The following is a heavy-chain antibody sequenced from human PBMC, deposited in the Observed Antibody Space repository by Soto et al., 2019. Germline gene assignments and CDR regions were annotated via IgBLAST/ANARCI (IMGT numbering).Heavy chain of an antibody. V-gene: IGHV3-21*01. J-gene: IGHJ4*02. CDR1: GFTFSSYS. Sequence: GGSLRLSCAASGFTFSSYSMNWVRQAPGKGLEWVSTISSSSSYIYYADSVRGRFTISRDNAQNSLFLQMSSLTAEDTAVYYCSRDYSLGMPSNFDYWGQGTLVTVSS. D-gene: IGHD7-27*01. CDR2: ISSSSSYI. CDR3: SRDYSLGMPSNFDY.